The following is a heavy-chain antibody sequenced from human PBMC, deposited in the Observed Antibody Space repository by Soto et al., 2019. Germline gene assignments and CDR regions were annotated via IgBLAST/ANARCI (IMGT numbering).Heavy chain of an antibody. V-gene: IGHV3-74*01. CDR2: INPDGADT. CDR3: ARRGQEGPELDH. J-gene: IGHJ5*02. CDR1: GFTFNTDW. D-gene: IGHD1-1*01. Sequence: EVQLVQSGGGLVQPGGSLRLSCAASGFTFNTDWMHWVRQAPGQGLVWVSRINPDGADTSYVDFVQGRFSVSRDNAKDTLYVEMNSLRVEDAGVYLCARRGQEGPELDHWGQGTLVTVPS.